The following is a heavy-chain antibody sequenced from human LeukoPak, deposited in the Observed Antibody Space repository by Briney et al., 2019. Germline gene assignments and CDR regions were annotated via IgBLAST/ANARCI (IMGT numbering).Heavy chain of an antibody. D-gene: IGHD3-22*01. V-gene: IGHV5-51*01. J-gene: IGHJ3*02. Sequence: GESLKISCKGSGYSFTSYWIGWVRQLPGKGLEWMGIIYPGDSDTRYSPSFQGQVTISADKSISTAYLQWSSLKASDTAMYYCARGGDSSGYYYDGGNGFDIWGQGTMVTVSS. CDR3: ARGGDSSGYYYDGGNGFDI. CDR1: GYSFTSYW. CDR2: IYPGDSDT.